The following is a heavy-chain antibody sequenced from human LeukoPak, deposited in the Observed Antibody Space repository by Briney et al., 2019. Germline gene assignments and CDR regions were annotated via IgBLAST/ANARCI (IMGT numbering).Heavy chain of an antibody. J-gene: IGHJ6*03. CDR3: TTKGYNWNYFYYYYMDV. CDR1: GFTFSNAW. CDR2: IKSKTDGGTT. V-gene: IGHV3-15*01. D-gene: IGHD1-20*01. Sequence: RGSLRLSCAASGFTFSNAWMSWVRQAPGKGLEWVGRIKSKTDGGTTDYAAPVKGRFTISRDDSKNTLYLQMNSLKTEDTAVYYCTTKGYNWNYFYYYYMDVWGKGTTVTVSS.